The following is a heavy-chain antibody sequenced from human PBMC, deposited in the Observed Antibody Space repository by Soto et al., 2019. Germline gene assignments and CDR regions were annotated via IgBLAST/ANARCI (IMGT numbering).Heavy chain of an antibody. D-gene: IGHD3-3*01. Sequence: SLSLTCTVSGGSISSGGYYWSWILQHPGKGLEWIGYIYYSGSTYYNLSLKSRVTISVDTSKNQFSLKLSSVTAADTAVYYCARDGPWSVYYYGMDVWGQGTTVTVSS. CDR3: ARDGPWSVYYYGMDV. V-gene: IGHV4-31*03. J-gene: IGHJ6*02. CDR2: IYYSGST. CDR1: GGSISSGGYY.